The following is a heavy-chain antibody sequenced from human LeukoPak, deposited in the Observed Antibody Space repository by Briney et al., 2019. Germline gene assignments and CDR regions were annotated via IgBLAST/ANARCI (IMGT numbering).Heavy chain of an antibody. CDR1: GFTFSNYA. CDR3: ARDYGDYSFDY. Sequence: PGGSLRLSCAASGFTFSNYAMHWVRRAPGKGLEWVAIISYDGTDKYYTDSVKGRFTISRDNSKNMLHLQLNSLRGEDTAVYYCARDYGDYSFDYWGQGTLVTVSS. D-gene: IGHD4-17*01. J-gene: IGHJ4*02. V-gene: IGHV3-30-3*01. CDR2: ISYDGTDK.